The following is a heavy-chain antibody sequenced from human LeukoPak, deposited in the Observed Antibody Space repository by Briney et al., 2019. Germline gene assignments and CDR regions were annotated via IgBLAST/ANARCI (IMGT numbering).Heavy chain of an antibody. CDR3: ARAPPIAAGNGMDV. CDR1: GGSISSGSYY. Sequence: SETLSLTCTVSGGSISSGSYYWSWIRQPAGKGLEWIGRIYTSGSTNYNPSLKSRVTISVDTSKNQFSLKLSSVTAADTAVYYCARAPPIAAGNGMDVWGQGTTVTVSS. D-gene: IGHD6-13*01. CDR2: IYTSGST. V-gene: IGHV4-61*02. J-gene: IGHJ6*02.